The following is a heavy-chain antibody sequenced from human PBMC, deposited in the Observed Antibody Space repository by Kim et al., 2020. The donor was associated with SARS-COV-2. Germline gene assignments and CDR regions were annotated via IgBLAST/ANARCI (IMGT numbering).Heavy chain of an antibody. CDR3: ARVRGVTVLLGYYYYGMDV. Sequence: SETQSLTCAVYGGSFSGYYWSWIRQPPGKGLEWIGEINHSGSTNYNPSLKSRVTISVDTSKNQFSLKLSSVTAADTAVYYCARVRGVTVLLGYYYYGMDVWGQGTTVTVSS. D-gene: IGHD3-10*01. V-gene: IGHV4-34*01. J-gene: IGHJ6*02. CDR2: INHSGST. CDR1: GGSFSGYY.